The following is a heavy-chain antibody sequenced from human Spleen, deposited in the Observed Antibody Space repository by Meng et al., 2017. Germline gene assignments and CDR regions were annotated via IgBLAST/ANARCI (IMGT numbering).Heavy chain of an antibody. CDR3: ARGPTTMAHDFDY. J-gene: IGHJ4*02. Sequence: HVQLQQWGAGLLKPSETLSLTCVVSGGSFSDFDWSWIRQPPGKGLEWIGEINHSGGTNYNPSLESRATISVDTSQNNLSLKLSSVTAADSAVYYCARGPTTMAHDFDYWGQGTLVTVSS. CDR1: GGSFSDFD. V-gene: IGHV4-34*01. CDR2: INHSGGT. D-gene: IGHD4-11*01.